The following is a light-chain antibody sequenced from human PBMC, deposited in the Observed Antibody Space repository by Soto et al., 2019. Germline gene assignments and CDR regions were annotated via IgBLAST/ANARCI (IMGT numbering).Light chain of an antibody. CDR1: QSVSSY. CDR2: DAY. J-gene: IGKJ4*01. Sequence: EIVLTQSPATLSLSPGERATLSCRASQSVSSYLAWYQQNPCQAPRLLIYDAYNRPTGIPARFSGSGSGTDLTLTISSLEPEDFAVYYCKQRSNWPPLTIGGGPKVEIK. CDR3: KQRSNWPPLT. V-gene: IGKV3-11*01.